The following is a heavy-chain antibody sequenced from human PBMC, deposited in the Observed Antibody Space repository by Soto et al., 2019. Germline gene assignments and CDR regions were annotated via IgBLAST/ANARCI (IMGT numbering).Heavy chain of an antibody. CDR1: GYGFTTYG. V-gene: IGHV1-18*01. D-gene: IGHD1-1*01. J-gene: IGHJ4*02. CDR2: ISAHNGNT. CDR3: ARGRYGDS. Sequence: QVHLVQSGAEVKKPGASVKVSCKGSGYGFTTYGITWVRQAPGQGLEWMAWISAHNGNTDYAQNLQGRVTVTRDTSTSPAYMALRRLRSDDTAVYYCARGRYGDSWGQGALVTVSS.